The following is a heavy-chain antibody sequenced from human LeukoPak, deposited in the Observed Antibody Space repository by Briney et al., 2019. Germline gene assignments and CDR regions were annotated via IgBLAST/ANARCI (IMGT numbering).Heavy chain of an antibody. CDR2: IRTYNGDT. V-gene: IGHV1-18*01. CDR3: TRDQGDWAYDGYFDY. Sequence: GASVRVSCKASGYAFTTYGISWVRQAPGQGLEWMGWIRTYNGDTKYAQNLQGRVTMTTDTSTNTAYMELRRLSSDDTAMYYCTRDQGDWAYDGYFDYWGQGTLVTVSS. J-gene: IGHJ4*02. D-gene: IGHD2-21*02. CDR1: GYAFTTYG.